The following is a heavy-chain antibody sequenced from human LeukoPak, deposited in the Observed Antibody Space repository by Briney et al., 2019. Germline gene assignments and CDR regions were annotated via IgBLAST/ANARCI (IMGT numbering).Heavy chain of an antibody. CDR3: ASPGFSGYDPFDY. V-gene: IGHV3-7*01. CDR1: GFTFSSYW. CDR2: IKQDGSEK. Sequence: GGSLRLSCAPSGFTFSSYWMSWVRQAPGKGLEGVANIKQDGSEKYYVDSVKGRFTISRDNAKNSLYLQMNSLRAEDTAVYYCASPGFSGYDPFDYWGQGTLVTVSS. D-gene: IGHD5-12*01. J-gene: IGHJ4*02.